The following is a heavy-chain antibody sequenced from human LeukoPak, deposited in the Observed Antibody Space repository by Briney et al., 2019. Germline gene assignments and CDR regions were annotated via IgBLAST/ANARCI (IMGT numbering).Heavy chain of an antibody. CDR1: GGSFSGYY. V-gene: IGHV4-59*01. D-gene: IGHD2-2*01. CDR3: ARGGPHCSSTSCPPGYYYYMDV. Sequence: PSETLSLTCAVYGGSFSGYYWSWIRQPPGKGLEWIGYIYYSGSTNYNPSLKSRVTISVDTSKNQFSLKVSSVTAADTAVYYCARGGPHCSSTSCPPGYYYYMDVRGKGTTVTVSS. CDR2: IYYSGST. J-gene: IGHJ6*03.